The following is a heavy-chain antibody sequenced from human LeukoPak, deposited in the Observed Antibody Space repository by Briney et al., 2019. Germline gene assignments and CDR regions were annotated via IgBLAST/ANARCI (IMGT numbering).Heavy chain of an antibody. CDR2: ISGSGGST. CDR3: ASGTGYSSY. Sequence: QPGGSLRLSCAASGFTFSSYGMSWVRQAPGKGLEWVSAISGSGGSTYYADSVKVRFTISRDNSKNTLYLQMNSLRAEDTAVYYCASGTGYSSYWGQGTLVTVSS. J-gene: IGHJ4*02. V-gene: IGHV3-23*01. CDR1: GFTFSSYG. D-gene: IGHD1-26*01.